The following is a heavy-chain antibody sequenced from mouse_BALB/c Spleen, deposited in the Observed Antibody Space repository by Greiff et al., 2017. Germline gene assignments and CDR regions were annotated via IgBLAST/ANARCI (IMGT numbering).Heavy chain of an antibody. CDR2: IWAGGST. D-gene: IGHD2-14*01. CDR1: GFSLTSYG. CDR3: ASLYYRYDGYAMDY. J-gene: IGHJ4*01. V-gene: IGHV2-9*02. Sequence: VQVVESGPGLVAPSQSLSITCTVSGFSLTSYGVHWVRQPPGKGLEWLGVIWAGGSTNYNSALMSRLSISKDNSKSQVFLKMNSLQTDDTAMYYCASLYYRYDGYAMDYWGQGTSVTVSS.